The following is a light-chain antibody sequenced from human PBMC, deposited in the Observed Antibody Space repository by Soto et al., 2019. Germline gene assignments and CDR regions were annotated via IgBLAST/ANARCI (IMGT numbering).Light chain of an antibody. J-gene: IGKJ4*01. CDR3: QQRRNWPPIT. CDR1: QSVSSY. V-gene: IGKV3-11*01. Sequence: EIVLTQSPATLSLSPGERATLSCRASQSVSSYLAWYQQKPGQAPRLPIYDASNRATGIPARFSGSGSGTDFTLTISSLEPEDFAVYYCQQRRNWPPITFGGGSKVDI. CDR2: DAS.